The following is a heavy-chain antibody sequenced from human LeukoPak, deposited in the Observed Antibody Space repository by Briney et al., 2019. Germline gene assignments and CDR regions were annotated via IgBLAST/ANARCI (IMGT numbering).Heavy chain of an antibody. CDR1: GGSISSYY. CDR2: IYYSGST. J-gene: IGHJ4*02. CDR3: ARGGSYYGDHQFDY. Sequence: PSETLSLTCTVSGGSISSYYWSWIRQPPGKGLEWIGYIYYSGSTNYNPSLKSRVTISVETPKNQFSLKLSFVTAADTAVYYCARGGSYYGDHQFDYWGQGTLVTVSS. D-gene: IGHD1-26*01. V-gene: IGHV4-59*12.